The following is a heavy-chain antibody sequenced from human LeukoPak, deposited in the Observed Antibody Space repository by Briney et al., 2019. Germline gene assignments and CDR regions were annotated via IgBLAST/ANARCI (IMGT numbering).Heavy chain of an antibody. D-gene: IGHD3-10*01. J-gene: IGHJ2*01. V-gene: IGHV4-4*07. CDR2: IYTSGST. Sequence: SETLSLTCTVSGGSISSYYWSWIRQPAGKGLEWIGRIYTSGSTNYNPSLKSRVTMSVDTSKNQFSLKLSSVTAADTAVYYCARDMAVRGEAYWYFDLWGRGTLVTVSS. CDR3: ARDMAVRGEAYWYFDL. CDR1: GGSISSYY.